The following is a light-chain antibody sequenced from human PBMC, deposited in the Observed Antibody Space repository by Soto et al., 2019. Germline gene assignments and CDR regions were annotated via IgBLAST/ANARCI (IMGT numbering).Light chain of an antibody. CDR1: QDIRSA. J-gene: IGKJ1*01. CDR3: LQHNSYPRA. V-gene: IGKV1-17*01. CDR2: AAS. Sequence: QMTQSPSSLSASVGDRVTITCRASQDIRSALGWYQQKPGKAPKRLMFAASTLQSGVPSRFSGSGSGTEFTLTISSLQPEDFATYYCLQHNSYPRAFGQGTKVEVK.